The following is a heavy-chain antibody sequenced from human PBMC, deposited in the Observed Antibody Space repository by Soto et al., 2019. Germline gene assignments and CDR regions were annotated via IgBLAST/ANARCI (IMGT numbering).Heavy chain of an antibody. CDR2: IKSDGSST. Sequence: GGSLRLSCAASGFTFSTYWMHWVRQAPGKGLVWVSRIKSDGSSTSYADSVKGRFTISRDNAKNTLYLQMNSLRVEDTAVYYCARFDWFDPWGQGTLVTVS. CDR1: GFTFSTYW. CDR3: ARFDWFDP. J-gene: IGHJ5*02. D-gene: IGHD3-16*01. V-gene: IGHV3-74*01.